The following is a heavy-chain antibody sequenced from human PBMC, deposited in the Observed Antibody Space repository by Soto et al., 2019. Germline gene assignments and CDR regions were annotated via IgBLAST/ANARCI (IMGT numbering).Heavy chain of an antibody. D-gene: IGHD5-18*01. V-gene: IGHV1-2*04. CDR3: ARDPLWGTAMVLWYFDL. Sequence: ASVKVSCKASGYTFTGYYMHWVRQAPGQGLEWMGWINPNSGGTNYAQKFQGWVTMTRDTSISTAYMELNSLRAEDTAVYYCARDPLWGTAMVLWYFDLWGRGTLVTVSS. J-gene: IGHJ2*01. CDR1: GYTFTGYY. CDR2: INPNSGGT.